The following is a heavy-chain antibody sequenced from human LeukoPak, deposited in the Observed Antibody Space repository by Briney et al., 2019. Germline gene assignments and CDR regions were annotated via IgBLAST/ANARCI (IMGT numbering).Heavy chain of an antibody. J-gene: IGHJ6*03. D-gene: IGHD4-23*01. Sequence: PSETLSLTCAVYGGSFSGYYWSWIRQPPGKGLEWIGEINHSGSTNYNPSLKSRVTISVDTSKNQFSLKLSSVTAADTAVYYCARRGRDYGGNYYYYYYMDVWGKGTTVTISS. CDR3: ARRGRDYGGNYYYYYYMDV. V-gene: IGHV4-34*01. CDR1: GGSFSGYY. CDR2: INHSGST.